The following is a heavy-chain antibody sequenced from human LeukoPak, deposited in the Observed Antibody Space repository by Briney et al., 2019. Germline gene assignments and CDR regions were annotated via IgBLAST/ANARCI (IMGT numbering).Heavy chain of an antibody. Sequence: GGSLRLSCAASGFTFSSYGMHWVRQDPGKGLGWEAVISYDGSNEYYADSVKGRFTISRDNSKNTLYLKMNSLRAEDTAVYYCAKDADRYCSSTSCHSPFDYWGQGTLVTVSS. J-gene: IGHJ4*02. CDR2: ISYDGSNE. V-gene: IGHV3-30*18. D-gene: IGHD2-2*01. CDR1: GFTFSSYG. CDR3: AKDADRYCSSTSCHSPFDY.